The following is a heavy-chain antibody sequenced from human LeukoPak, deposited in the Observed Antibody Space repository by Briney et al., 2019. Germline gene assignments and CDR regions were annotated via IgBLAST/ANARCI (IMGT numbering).Heavy chain of an antibody. CDR1: DGSMRSYY. CDR2: IYSSGST. V-gene: IGHV4-4*07. CDR3: ARDPGQYGSGARGGFDI. Sequence: PSETLSLTCTVSDGSMRSYYWSWIRQPAGKGLEWIGRIYSSGSTNHSLSLKSRVTMSVATSKNQFSLKLRSVTAADTAVYYCARDPGQYGSGARGGFDIWGQGTMVSVSS. J-gene: IGHJ3*02. D-gene: IGHD3-10*01.